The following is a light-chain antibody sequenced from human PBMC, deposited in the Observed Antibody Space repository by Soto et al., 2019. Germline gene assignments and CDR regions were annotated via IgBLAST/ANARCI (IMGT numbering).Light chain of an antibody. Sequence: EIVLTQSPATLSLSPGKRATLSCRASQSVSSYLAWYQQKPGQAPRLLIYDASNRATGIPARFSGGGSGTDFTLTISSLEPEDFAVYYCQQRSTWPRTLGGGTKVEIK. CDR1: QSVSSY. CDR3: QQRSTWPRT. CDR2: DAS. V-gene: IGKV3-11*01. J-gene: IGKJ4*01.